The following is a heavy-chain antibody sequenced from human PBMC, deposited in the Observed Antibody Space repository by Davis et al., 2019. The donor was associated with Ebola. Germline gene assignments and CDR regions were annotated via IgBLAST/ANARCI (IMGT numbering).Heavy chain of an antibody. CDR2: IIPIFDTP. D-gene: IGHD3-9*01. J-gene: IGHJ4*02. CDR3: ARDFDGGNYDFDN. V-gene: IGHV1-69*13. CDR1: GGSFSSHP. Sequence: SVKVSCKTSGGSFSSHPISWVRQAPRQGLEWMGGIIPIFDTPHYAQKFQGRITITADASTSTAYMELSSLRSEDTATYFCARDFDGGNYDFDNWGPGTPVTVSS.